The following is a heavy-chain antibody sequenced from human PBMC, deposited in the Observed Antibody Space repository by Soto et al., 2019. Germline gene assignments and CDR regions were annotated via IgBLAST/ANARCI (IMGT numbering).Heavy chain of an antibody. J-gene: IGHJ4*02. Sequence: SLRLSCAASGFTFSSYGMHWVRQAPGKGLEWVAVISYDGSNKYYADSVKGRFTISRDNSKNTLYLQMNSLRAEDTAVYYCAKTNVLRFLEWFYPDYWGQGTLVTVSS. V-gene: IGHV3-30*18. CDR2: ISYDGSNK. CDR1: GFTFSSYG. D-gene: IGHD3-3*01. CDR3: AKTNVLRFLEWFYPDY.